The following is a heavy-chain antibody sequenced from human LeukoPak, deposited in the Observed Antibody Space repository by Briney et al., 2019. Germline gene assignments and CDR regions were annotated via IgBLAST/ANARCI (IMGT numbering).Heavy chain of an antibody. Sequence: PGGSLRLSCAASGFTFSAYAMIWVRQAPGRSLEWVSAVTGKTDYKYYADSVKGRFTISRDNSKNTLYLQMNSLRAEDTAVYYCAKDHEAGIQNAFDIWGQGTMVTVSS. CDR1: GFTFSAYA. D-gene: IGHD1-1*01. CDR3: AKDHEAGIQNAFDI. CDR2: VTGKTDYK. J-gene: IGHJ3*02. V-gene: IGHV3-23*01.